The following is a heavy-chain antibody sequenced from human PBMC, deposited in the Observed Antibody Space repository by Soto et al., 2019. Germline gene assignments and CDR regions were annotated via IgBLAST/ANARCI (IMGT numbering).Heavy chain of an antibody. D-gene: IGHD1-26*01. CDR3: ARDLWELLDY. CDR1: GFTFSSYG. V-gene: IGHV3-33*01. Sequence: QVQLVESGGGVVQPGRSLRLSCAASGFTFSSYGMHWVRQAPGKGLEWVAVIWHDGTNTYYGDSVKGRFTISRDNSKNTLYLQMNSLRPEDTAIYYCARDLWELLDYWGQGTQVTVSS. CDR2: IWHDGTNT. J-gene: IGHJ4*02.